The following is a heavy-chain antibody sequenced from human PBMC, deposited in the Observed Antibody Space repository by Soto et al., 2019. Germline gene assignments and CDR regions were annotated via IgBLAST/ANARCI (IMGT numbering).Heavy chain of an antibody. V-gene: IGHV1-24*01. J-gene: IGHJ3*02. D-gene: IGHD3-22*01. CDR3: ATGVVTYDAFDI. CDR1: GYTLTELS. CDR2: FDPEDGET. Sequence: ASVKVSCKVSGYTLTELSMHWVRQAPGKGLEWMGGFDPEDGETIYAQKFQGRVTMTEDTSTDTAYMELSSLRSEDTAVYYCATGVVTYDAFDIWGQGTMVTVSS.